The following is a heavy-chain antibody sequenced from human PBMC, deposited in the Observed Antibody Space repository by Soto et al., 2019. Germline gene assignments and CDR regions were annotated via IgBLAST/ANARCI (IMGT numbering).Heavy chain of an antibody. J-gene: IGHJ4*02. CDR2: IYYSGTT. D-gene: IGHD2-2*01. Sequence: SETLSLTCTVSGGSFSSGSYSWGWIRQPPGKGLEWIGSIYYSGTTYYNPSLKGRVTISVDTSNNQFSLKVSSVTAADTAVFYCARRGSCSSTSCYAFAYWGQGTLVTVSS. CDR3: ARRGSCSSTSCYAFAY. V-gene: IGHV4-39*01. CDR1: GGSFSSGSYS.